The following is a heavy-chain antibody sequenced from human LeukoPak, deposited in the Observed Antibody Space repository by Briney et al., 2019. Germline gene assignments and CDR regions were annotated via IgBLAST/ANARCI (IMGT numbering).Heavy chain of an antibody. V-gene: IGHV4-38-2*01. J-gene: IGHJ4*02. CDR2: IYQSGST. D-gene: IGHD2-2*01. CDR1: GYSLSTGRY. CDR3: ARSLSTAGIDY. Sequence: SETLSLTCAVSGYSLSTGRYWGWIRQPPGKGLEWIGSIYQSGSTYYNPSLKSRVTISVDTSKDQFSLNLRSVTAADTAVYYCARSLSTAGIDYWGQGTLVTVSS.